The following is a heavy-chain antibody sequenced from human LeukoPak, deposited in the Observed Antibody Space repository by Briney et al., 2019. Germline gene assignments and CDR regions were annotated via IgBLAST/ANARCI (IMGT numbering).Heavy chain of an antibody. CDR3: TRGLQERDIIRGFDF. D-gene: IGHD3-10*01. Sequence: SETLSLTCSVSGDSISRRSSYWTWIRQPAGRGLEWLGRVYSTGTPNYNPSLKSRLAMSVDTSKNQFSLTLNSVTAADTAVYFCTRGLQERDIIRGFDFWGPGILVTVSS. V-gene: IGHV4-61*02. CDR1: GDSISRRSSY. CDR2: VYSTGTP. J-gene: IGHJ4*01.